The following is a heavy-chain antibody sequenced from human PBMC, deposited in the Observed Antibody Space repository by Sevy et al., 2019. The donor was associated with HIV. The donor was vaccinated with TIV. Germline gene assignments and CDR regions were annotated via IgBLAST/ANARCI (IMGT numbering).Heavy chain of an antibody. Sequence: ASVKVSCKAYGYTFSSYYMHWVRQAPGQGLEWMGIINPSGGSTSYAQKFQGRVTMTRDTSTSTVYMELSSLRSEDTAIYYCARDLTIFGVIPDYWGQGTLVTVSS. CDR3: ARDLTIFGVIPDY. J-gene: IGHJ4*02. V-gene: IGHV1-46*01. CDR2: INPSGGST. CDR1: GYTFSSYY. D-gene: IGHD3-3*01.